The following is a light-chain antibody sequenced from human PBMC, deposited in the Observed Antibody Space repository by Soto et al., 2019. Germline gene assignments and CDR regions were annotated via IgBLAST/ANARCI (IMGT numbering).Light chain of an antibody. Sequence: QSALTQRPSASGSPGQSVTISCTGTSSDVGGYNSVSWYQHLPGKAPKLMIYEVSKRPSGVPDRFSGSKSANTASLTVSRLQAEDEADYYCSSYAGSDNYVFGTGTKLTVL. CDR1: SSDVGGYNS. CDR3: SSYAGSDNYV. CDR2: EVS. J-gene: IGLJ1*01. V-gene: IGLV2-8*01.